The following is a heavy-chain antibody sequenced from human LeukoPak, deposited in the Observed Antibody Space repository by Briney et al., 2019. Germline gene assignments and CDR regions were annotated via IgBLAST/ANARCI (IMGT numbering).Heavy chain of an antibody. V-gene: IGHV1-2*02. CDR1: GYTFTGYY. D-gene: IGHD3-22*01. J-gene: IGHJ5*02. CDR2: INPNSGGT. CDR3: ARGHYYDSSGYYWFDP. Sequence: ASVKVSCKASGYTFTGYYMHWVQQAPGQGLEWMGWINPNSGGTNYAQKFQGRVTMTRDTSISTAYMELSRLRSDDTAVYYCARGHYYDSSGYYWFDPWGQGTLVTVSS.